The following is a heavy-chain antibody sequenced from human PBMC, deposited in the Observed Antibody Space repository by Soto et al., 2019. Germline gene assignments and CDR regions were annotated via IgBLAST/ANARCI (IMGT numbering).Heavy chain of an antibody. D-gene: IGHD3-3*01. Sequence: PSETLSLTCTVSGGYISSHYWSWIRQPPGKGLEWIGHISHSGSTNYNPSLKSRVTISVDTSKNQFSLKLSSVTAADTAVYYCGRSYYDFWSGSLYYYMDVWGKGTTVTVS. V-gene: IGHV4-59*11. CDR1: GGYISSHY. CDR3: GRSYYDFWSGSLYYYMDV. CDR2: ISHSGST. J-gene: IGHJ6*03.